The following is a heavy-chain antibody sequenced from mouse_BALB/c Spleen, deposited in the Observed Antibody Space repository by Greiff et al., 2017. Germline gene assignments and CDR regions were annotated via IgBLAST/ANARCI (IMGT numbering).Heavy chain of an antibody. J-gene: IGHJ4*01. CDR1: GFTFSSYW. Sequence: EVQLQESGGGLVQPGGSMKLSCVASGFTFSSYWMSWVRQSPEKGLEWVAEIRLKSDNYATHYAESVKGKFTISRDDSKSRLYLQMNSLRAEDTGIYYCRRYDYAMDYWGQGTSVTVSS. CDR3: RRYDYAMDY. V-gene: IGHV6-6*02. CDR2: IRLKSDNYAT.